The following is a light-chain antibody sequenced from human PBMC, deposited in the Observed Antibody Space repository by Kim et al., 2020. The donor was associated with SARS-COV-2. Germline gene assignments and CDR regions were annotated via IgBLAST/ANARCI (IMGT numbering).Light chain of an antibody. CDR2: KAS. CDR3: QQYNSYYT. J-gene: IGKJ2*01. V-gene: IGKV1-5*03. CDR1: QSISSW. Sequence: LPSSVGERFTITGRASQSISSWVAWYQQKPGKAPKLLIYKASSLESGVPSRFSGSGSGTEFTLTISSLQPDDFATYYCQQYNSYYTFGQGTKLEI.